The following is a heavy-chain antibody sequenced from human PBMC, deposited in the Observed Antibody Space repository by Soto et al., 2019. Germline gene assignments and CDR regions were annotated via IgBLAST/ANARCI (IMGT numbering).Heavy chain of an antibody. J-gene: IGHJ4*02. CDR3: ARRSSGTMADY. V-gene: IGHV4-39*01. CDR1: GGSISSSSYY. D-gene: IGHD3-10*01. Sequence: QLQLQESGPGLVKPSETLSLTCSVSGGSISSSSYYWVWIRQPPGKGLEWIGTINYSGNTYYNPSLESRVTISVDTPKNQFSLKLSSVSAAETAVYYCARRSSGTMADYWGQGTLVTVS. CDR2: INYSGNT.